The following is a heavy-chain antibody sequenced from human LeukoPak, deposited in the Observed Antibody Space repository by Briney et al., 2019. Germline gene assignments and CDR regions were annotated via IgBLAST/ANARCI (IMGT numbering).Heavy chain of an antibody. D-gene: IGHD1-1*01. J-gene: IGHJ4*02. V-gene: IGHV3-30*18. Sequence: GGSLRLSCAASGFTFSSYGMHWVRQAPGKGLEWVAVISYDGSNKYYADSVKGRSTISRDNSKNTLYLQMNSLRAEDTAVYYCAKDVEGGVDYWGQGTLVTVSS. CDR2: ISYDGSNK. CDR1: GFTFSSYG. CDR3: AKDVEGGVDY.